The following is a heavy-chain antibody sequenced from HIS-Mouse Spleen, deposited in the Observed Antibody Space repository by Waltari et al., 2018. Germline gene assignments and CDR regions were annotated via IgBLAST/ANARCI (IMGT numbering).Heavy chain of an antibody. CDR3: ARTFIAVAGTPPPLFDY. J-gene: IGHJ4*02. CDR2: VYYIGIT. CDR1: GGSISSSSYY. V-gene: IGHV4-39*07. D-gene: IGHD6-19*01. Sequence: QLQLQESGPGLVKPSETLSLTCTVSGGSISSSSYYWGWSRQPPGKGLEWTGSVYYIGITYSNPDPKSRVTISVTASKIQFPLRLGSVAAAHTAVYYCARTFIAVAGTPPPLFDYWRQGTLVTVSS.